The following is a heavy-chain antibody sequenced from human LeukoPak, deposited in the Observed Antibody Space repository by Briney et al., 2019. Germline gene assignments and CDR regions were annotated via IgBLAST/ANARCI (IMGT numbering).Heavy chain of an antibody. CDR1: GFTFSGYW. D-gene: IGHD3-10*01. V-gene: IGHV3-74*01. CDR2: INTDGSIT. CDR3: ARDRGPRTGFMVREAYDY. J-gene: IGHJ4*02. Sequence: GGSLRLSCAASGFTFSGYWIHWVRQAPGKGLVWVSRINTDGSITNYADSVKGRFSISRDNAKNTLYLQMSSLRAEDTAVYYCARDRGPRTGFMVREAYDYWGQGTLVTVSS.